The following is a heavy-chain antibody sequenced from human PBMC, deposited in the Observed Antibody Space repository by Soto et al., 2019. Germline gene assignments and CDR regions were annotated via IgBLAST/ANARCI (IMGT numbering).Heavy chain of an antibody. CDR2: IKRDGSTT. J-gene: IGHJ6*03. V-gene: IGHV3-74*01. Sequence: EVQLVKSGGGLVQPGGSLRLSCAASGFTFSDYWMHWVRQAPGKGLEWVSRIKRDGSTTNYADSVKGRFTISRDNAKNTLYLEMNSPRVEDTADYYCARGALNYYYEDVWGKGTTVTVSS. CDR1: GFTFSDYW. CDR3: ARGALNYYYEDV.